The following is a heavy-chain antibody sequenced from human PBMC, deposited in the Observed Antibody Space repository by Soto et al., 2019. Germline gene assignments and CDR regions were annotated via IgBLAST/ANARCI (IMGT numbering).Heavy chain of an antibody. CDR1: GFTFSSYG. CDR2: IWYDGSNK. D-gene: IGHD6-13*01. Sequence: QVQLVESGGGVVQPGRSLRLSCAASGFTFSSYGMHWVRQAPGKGLEWVAVIWYDGSNKYYADSVKGRFTISIDNSKNTLYLQMNSLRAEDTAVYYCARAGTAAAPFDYWGQGTLVTVSS. CDR3: ARAGTAAAPFDY. J-gene: IGHJ4*02. V-gene: IGHV3-33*01.